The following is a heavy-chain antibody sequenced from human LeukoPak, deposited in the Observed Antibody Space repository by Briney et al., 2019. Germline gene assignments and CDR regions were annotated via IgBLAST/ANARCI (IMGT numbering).Heavy chain of an antibody. CDR1: GYTFTGYY. D-gene: IGHD3-3*01. V-gene: IGHV1-2*02. J-gene: IGHJ4*02. CDR2: INPNSGGT. Sequence: ASVKVSCKASGYTFTGYYMHWVRQAPGQGLEWMGWINPNSGGTNYAQKFQGRVTMTRDTSISTAYMELSRLRSDDTAVYYCARALKDAFWGMGRYFDYWGQGTLVTVSS. CDR3: ARALKDAFWGMGRYFDY.